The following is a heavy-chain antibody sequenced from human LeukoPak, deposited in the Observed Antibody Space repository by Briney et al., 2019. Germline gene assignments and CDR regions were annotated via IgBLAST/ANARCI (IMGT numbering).Heavy chain of an antibody. V-gene: IGHV4-31*03. Sequence: SDTLSLTCTVSVRSISSGYYWTWIRQRPGKGLEGICYIYYTGRIDYNPSLKSRITMSVDTSKNQFSLNLSSVTAADTAVYYCARGPYFGGTSRFDLWGRGTLVTVSS. CDR3: ARGPYFGGTSRFDL. CDR1: VRSISSGYY. CDR2: IYYTGRI. J-gene: IGHJ2*01. D-gene: IGHD2/OR15-2a*01.